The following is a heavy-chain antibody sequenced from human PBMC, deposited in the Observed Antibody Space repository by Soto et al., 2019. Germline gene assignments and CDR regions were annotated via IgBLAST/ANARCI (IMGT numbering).Heavy chain of an antibody. D-gene: IGHD4-17*01. J-gene: IGHJ4*02. CDR3: ARSPEATVTAFDY. Sequence: QVQLQESGPGLVKPSQTLSLTCTVSGGSISSGGYYWSWIRQHPGKGLEWFGYIYYSGSTYYNPSHWCRVTRAADTSKNQFSLKLGSVTAADTAVYYCARSPEATVTAFDYWGQGTLVTVSS. CDR1: GGSISSGGYY. CDR2: IYYSGST. V-gene: IGHV4-31*03.